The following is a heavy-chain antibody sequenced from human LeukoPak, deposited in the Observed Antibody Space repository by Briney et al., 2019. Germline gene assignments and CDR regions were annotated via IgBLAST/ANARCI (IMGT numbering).Heavy chain of an antibody. D-gene: IGHD7-27*01. J-gene: IGHJ4*02. CDR2: IYYSGST. Sequence: SQTLSLTCTVSGGSISSGGYYWSWIRQHPGKGLEWIGYIYYSGSTYYNPSLKSRVTISVDTSKNQFSLKLSSVTAADTAVYYCARLPRLTGDYPVYFDYWGQGTLVTVSS. CDR3: ARLPRLTGDYPVYFDY. V-gene: IGHV4-31*03. CDR1: GGSISSGGYY.